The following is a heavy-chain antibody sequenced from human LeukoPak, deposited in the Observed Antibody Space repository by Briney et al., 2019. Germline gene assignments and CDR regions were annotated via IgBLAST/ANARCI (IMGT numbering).Heavy chain of an antibody. J-gene: IGHJ5*02. Sequence: QPGGSLRLSCAASGFTFSSYAMNWVRQAPGKGLEWVSYISSSSNTIYYADSVKGRFTISRDNAKNSLYLQMNSLRAEDTAVYYCARGFRRGYCSSTSCRYHHWFDPWGQGTLVTVSS. CDR2: ISSSSNTI. V-gene: IGHV3-48*01. CDR1: GFTFSSYA. D-gene: IGHD2-2*03. CDR3: ARGFRRGYCSSTSCRYHHWFDP.